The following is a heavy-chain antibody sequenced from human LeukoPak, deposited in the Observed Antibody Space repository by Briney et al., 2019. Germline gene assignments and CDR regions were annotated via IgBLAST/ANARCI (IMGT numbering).Heavy chain of an antibody. CDR3: ARSLWFGEPFLFDY. V-gene: IGHV3-21*01. J-gene: IGHJ4*02. CDR2: ISSSSSYI. Sequence: GGSLRLSCAASGFTFSSYSRNWVRQAPGKGLEWVPSISSSSSYIYYADSVKGRFTISRDNAKNSLYLQMNSLRAEDTAVYYCARSLWFGEPFLFDYWGQGTLVTVSS. D-gene: IGHD3-10*01. CDR1: GFTFSSYS.